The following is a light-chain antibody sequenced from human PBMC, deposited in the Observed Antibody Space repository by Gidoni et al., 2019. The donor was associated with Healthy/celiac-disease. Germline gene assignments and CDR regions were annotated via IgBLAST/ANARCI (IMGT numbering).Light chain of an antibody. CDR1: QSVSSSY. V-gene: IGKV3-20*01. CDR2: GAS. J-gene: IGKJ2*01. Sequence: IVLTQSPGTLSLSPGERATLSCRASQSVSSSYLAWYQQKPGQAPRLLIYGASSRATGIPDRFSGSGSGTDFTLNISRLEPEDFAVYYCQQYGSSLYTFGQGTKLEIK. CDR3: QQYGSSLYT.